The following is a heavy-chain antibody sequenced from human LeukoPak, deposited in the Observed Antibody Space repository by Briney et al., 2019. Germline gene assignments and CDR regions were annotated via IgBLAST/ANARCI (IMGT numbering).Heavy chain of an antibody. Sequence: ASVKVSCKASGYTFTSNALGWVRQAPGQGLEWLGWISAVNGDIDYALKFQGRLILTTDTSTNIAYMELRSLRSDDTAVYYCAKDYNYVIDYWGQGTLITVSS. CDR1: GYTFTSNA. CDR3: AKDYNYVIDY. J-gene: IGHJ4*02. V-gene: IGHV1-18*01. CDR2: ISAVNGDI. D-gene: IGHD5-18*01.